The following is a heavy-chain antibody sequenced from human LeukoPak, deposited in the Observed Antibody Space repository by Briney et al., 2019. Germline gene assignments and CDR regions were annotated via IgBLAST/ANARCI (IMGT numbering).Heavy chain of an antibody. V-gene: IGHV4-59*01. J-gene: IGHJ4*02. CDR1: GGSLSSYY. CDR3: ARVSGSSGSY. Sequence: PSETLCLTCAVSGGSLSSYYWSWVRQPPGKGLECVGDIYYSGSTNYNPSRKSRVTISVDTTKNQFSLKLSSVTAADTAVYYCARVSGSSGSYWGQGTLVTVSS. D-gene: IGHD3-22*01. CDR2: IYYSGST.